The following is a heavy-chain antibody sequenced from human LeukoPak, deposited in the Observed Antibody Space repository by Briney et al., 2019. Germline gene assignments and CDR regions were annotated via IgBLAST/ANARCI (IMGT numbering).Heavy chain of an antibody. CDR2: IYYSGST. CDR3: ARGYTDGWSIGY. J-gene: IGHJ4*02. D-gene: IGHD6-19*01. CDR1: GGSISGYY. V-gene: IGHV4-59*08. Sequence: SGPTLVKPSETLSLTCSVSGGSISGYYWSWIRQPPGQGLEWIGYIYYSGSTNYNPSLKSRVIISRDTSKNQFSLNLSSVTAADTAVYYCARGYTDGWSIGYWGQGTLVTVSS.